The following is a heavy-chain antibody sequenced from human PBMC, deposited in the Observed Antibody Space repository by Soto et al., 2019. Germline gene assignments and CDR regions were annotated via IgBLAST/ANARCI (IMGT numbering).Heavy chain of an antibody. Sequence: QPGGSLRLSCAASGFTFSSYAMSWVRQAPGKGLEWVSAISGSGGSTYYADSVKGRFTISRDNSKNTLYLQMNSLRAEDTAVYYCAKWPSIAARPRDDAFDIWGQGTMVTVSS. CDR1: GFTFSSYA. J-gene: IGHJ3*02. CDR3: AKWPSIAARPRDDAFDI. D-gene: IGHD6-6*01. V-gene: IGHV3-23*01. CDR2: ISGSGGST.